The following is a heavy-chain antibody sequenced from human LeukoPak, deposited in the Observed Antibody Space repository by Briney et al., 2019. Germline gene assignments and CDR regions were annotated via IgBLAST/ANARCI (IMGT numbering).Heavy chain of an antibody. CDR3: ARDKRHSYGRYFDP. CDR2: MQFNGNS. CDR1: GDSISTYH. D-gene: IGHD5-18*01. V-gene: IGHV4-59*01. J-gene: IGHJ4*02. Sequence: PSETLSLTCSVSGDSISTYHWNWIRKPPGKGLEWIGYMQFNGNSNYNPSIKNRVNIFVDMSKNQLVLNLRSVTAADTAVYYCARDKRHSYGRYFDPWGQGMLVTVSS.